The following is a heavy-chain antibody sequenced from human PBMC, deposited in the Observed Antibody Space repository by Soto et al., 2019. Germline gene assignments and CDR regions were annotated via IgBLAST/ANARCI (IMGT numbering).Heavy chain of an antibody. D-gene: IGHD2-15*01. CDR1: GFTFSSYG. V-gene: IGHV3-33*01. CDR3: ARDGWPVPNYYYAYMDV. Sequence: QVQLVESGGGVVQPGRSLRLSCAASGFTFSSYGMHWVRQAPGKGLEWGAVIWYDGSNKYYAVSVKGRFTISRYNSKNTLYLHMNILRAEDTAVYYCARDGWPVPNYYYAYMDVWGKVTMVPVSS. J-gene: IGHJ6*03. CDR2: IWYDGSNK.